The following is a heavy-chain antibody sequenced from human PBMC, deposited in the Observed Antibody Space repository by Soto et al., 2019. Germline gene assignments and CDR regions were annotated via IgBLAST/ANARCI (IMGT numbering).Heavy chain of an antibody. CDR3: ARAGMVRGVIITSNWFDP. CDR2: INPNSGGT. J-gene: IGHJ5*02. CDR1: GYTFTGYY. D-gene: IGHD3-10*01. Sequence: GASVKVSCKASGYTFTGYYTHWVRQAPGQGLEWMGWINPNSGGTNYAQKFQGWVTMTRDTSISTAYMELSRLRSDDTAVYYCARAGMVRGVIITSNWFDPWGQGTLVTVSS. V-gene: IGHV1-2*04.